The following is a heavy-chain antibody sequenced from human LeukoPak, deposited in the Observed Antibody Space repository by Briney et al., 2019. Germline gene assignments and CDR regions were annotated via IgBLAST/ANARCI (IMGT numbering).Heavy chain of an antibody. J-gene: IGHJ5*02. D-gene: IGHD2-21*01. V-gene: IGHV4-39*01. CDR3: ATSTHMSRIDP. Sequence: SETLSLTCAVSYGSISSNSYYWGWIRQPPGKGLEWIGSVYYSGSTYYNPSLKSRVTISVDTSKNQFSLKLSSVTAADTAVYYCATSTHMSRIDPWGQGTLVTVSS. CDR2: VYYSGST. CDR1: YGSISSNSYY.